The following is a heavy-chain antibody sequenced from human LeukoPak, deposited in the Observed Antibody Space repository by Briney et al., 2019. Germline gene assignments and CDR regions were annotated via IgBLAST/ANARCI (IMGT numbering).Heavy chain of an antibody. J-gene: IGHJ4*02. CDR1: GFTFSSYS. D-gene: IGHD2-8*02. CDR3: ARAPATNEWRCMDY. V-gene: IGHV3-21*01. CDR2: ISSSSSYI. Sequence: PGGSLRLSCAASGFTFSSYSMNWVRQAPGKGLEWVSSISSSSSYIYYADSVKGRFTISRDNAKNSLHLQMNSLRAEDTAVYYCARAPATNEWRCMDYWGQGTLVTVSS.